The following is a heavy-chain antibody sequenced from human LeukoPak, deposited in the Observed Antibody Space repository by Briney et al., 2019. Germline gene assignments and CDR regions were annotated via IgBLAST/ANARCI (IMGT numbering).Heavy chain of an antibody. V-gene: IGHV4-31*03. CDR2: IYYSGST. D-gene: IGHD6-13*01. J-gene: IGHJ6*02. CDR1: GGSLSSGGYY. Sequence: SETLSLTCTVSGGSLSSGGYYWSWIRQHPGTGLEWIGYIYYSGSTYYNPSLKSRVTISVDTSKNQFSLKLSSVTAADTAVYYCARGGYSSSWYQNTYYYYGMDVWGQGTTVTVSS. CDR3: ARGGYSSSWYQNTYYYYGMDV.